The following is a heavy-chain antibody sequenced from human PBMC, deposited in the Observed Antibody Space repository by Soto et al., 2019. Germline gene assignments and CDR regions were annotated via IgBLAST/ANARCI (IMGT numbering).Heavy chain of an antibody. J-gene: IGHJ5*02. V-gene: IGHV3-23*01. D-gene: IGHD3-3*01. CDR1: GFTFSSYA. CDR2: ISGSGGST. CDR3: AKEKRRLTIFGVVIGGNNWFDP. Sequence: GGSLRLSCAASGFTFSSYAMSWVRQAPGKGLEWVSAISGSGGSTYYADSVKGRFTISRDNSKNTLYLQMNSLRAEDTAVYYCAKEKRRLTIFGVVIGGNNWFDPWGQGTLVTVSS.